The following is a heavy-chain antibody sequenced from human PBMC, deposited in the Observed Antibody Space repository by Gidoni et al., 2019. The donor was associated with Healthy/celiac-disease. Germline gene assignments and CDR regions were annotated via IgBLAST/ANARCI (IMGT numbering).Heavy chain of an antibody. Sequence: QVQLVQSAAEVKKPGSSVKVSCKASGGTFSSYAISWVRQAPGQGLEWMGGTIPIFGTANYAQKFQGRVTITADESTSTAYMELSSLRSEDTAVYYCARAGYSSGWYPYFDYWGQGTLVTVSS. CDR2: TIPIFGTA. D-gene: IGHD6-19*01. CDR3: ARAGYSSGWYPYFDY. J-gene: IGHJ4*02. CDR1: GGTFSSYA. V-gene: IGHV1-69*01.